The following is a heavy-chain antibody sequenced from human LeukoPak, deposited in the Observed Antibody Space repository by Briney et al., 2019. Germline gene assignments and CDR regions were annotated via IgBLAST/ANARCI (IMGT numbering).Heavy chain of an antibody. D-gene: IGHD1-26*01. J-gene: IGHJ4*02. V-gene: IGHV4-38-2*01. Sequence: SETLSLTCAVSGYSISSGYYWGWIRQPPGKGLEWIGGVYHSGSTYYNPSLKSRVTISVDTSKNQFSLKLSSVTAADTAVYYCASRSGSYYGPFDYWGQGTLVTVSS. CDR1: GYSISSGYY. CDR2: VYHSGST. CDR3: ASRSGSYYGPFDY.